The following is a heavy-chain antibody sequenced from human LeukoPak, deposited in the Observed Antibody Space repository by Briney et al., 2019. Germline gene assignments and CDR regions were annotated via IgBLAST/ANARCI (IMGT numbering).Heavy chain of an antibody. V-gene: IGHV4-59*01. CDR1: GGSISSYY. J-gene: IGHJ5*02. Sequence: SETLSLTCTVSGGSISSYYWSWIRQPPGKGLEWIGYIYYSGSTKYNPSLKSRVTISVDTSKNQFSLKLSSVTAADTAVYYCAREPGFDSSGYLNWFDPWGQGTLVTVSS. CDR3: AREPGFDSSGYLNWFDP. CDR2: IYYSGST. D-gene: IGHD3-22*01.